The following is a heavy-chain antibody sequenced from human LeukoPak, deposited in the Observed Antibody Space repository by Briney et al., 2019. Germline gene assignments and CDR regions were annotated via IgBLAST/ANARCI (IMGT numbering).Heavy chain of an antibody. J-gene: IGHJ4*02. CDR2: ISWNSGSI. CDR1: GFTFDDYA. Sequence: GRSLRLSCAASGFTFDDYAMHWVRHAPGKGLEWVSGISWNSGSIGYADSVKGRFTISRDNAKNSLYLQMNSLRAEDTALYYCAKDILARSGYSYAHDYWGQGTLVTVSS. CDR3: AKDILARSGYSYAHDY. V-gene: IGHV3-9*01. D-gene: IGHD5-18*01.